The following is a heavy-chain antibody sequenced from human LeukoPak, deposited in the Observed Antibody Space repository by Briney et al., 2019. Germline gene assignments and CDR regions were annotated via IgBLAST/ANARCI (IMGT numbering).Heavy chain of an antibody. CDR3: ARGPAVTYYYFDY. Sequence: SETLSLTCTVSGGSISSYYWNWIRQPPGKGLEWIGYIYDSGSTNCNPSLKSRVTISVDTSKNQSSLKLSSVTAADTAVYYCARGPAVTYYYFDYWGQGTLVTVSS. J-gene: IGHJ4*02. CDR1: GGSISSYY. CDR2: IYDSGST. D-gene: IGHD4-17*01. V-gene: IGHV4-59*01.